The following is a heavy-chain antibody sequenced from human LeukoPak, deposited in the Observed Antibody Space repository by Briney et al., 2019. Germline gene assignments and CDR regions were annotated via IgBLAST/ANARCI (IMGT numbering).Heavy chain of an antibody. CDR3: AGYHTKYDSGSYPAHFCQYGMEV. V-gene: IGHV4-30-4*01. CDR1: GDSISCDDHY. J-gene: IGHJ6*01. D-gene: IGHD3-10*01. Sequence: SQTLSLTCAVSGDSISCDDHYGPWIRQPPGKGLEWIGYIFHSGNTYYNPSLKSRLSMSIDTSRNQFSPTLSSVTAADTAVYYCAGYHTKYDSGSYPAHFCQYGMEVRRQGTTVSVSS. CDR2: IFHSGNT.